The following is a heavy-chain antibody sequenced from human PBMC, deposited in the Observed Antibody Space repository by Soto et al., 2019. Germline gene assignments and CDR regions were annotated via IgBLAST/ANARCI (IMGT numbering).Heavy chain of an antibody. J-gene: IGHJ4*02. CDR3: ARHDFWSGYYYFDY. V-gene: IGHV4-34*01. CDR2: INHSGST. CDR1: GGSFSGYY. Sequence: SETLSLTCAVYGGSFSGYYWSWIRQPPGKGLEWIGEINHSGSTNYNPSLKSRVTISVDTSKNQFSLKLSSVTAADTAVYYCARHDFWSGYYYFDYWGQGTLVTVSS. D-gene: IGHD3-3*01.